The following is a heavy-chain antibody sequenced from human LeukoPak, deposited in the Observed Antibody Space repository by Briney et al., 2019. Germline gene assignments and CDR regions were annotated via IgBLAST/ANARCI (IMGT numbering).Heavy chain of an antibody. J-gene: IGHJ4*02. CDR3: ARDRSYGRYYFDY. CDR1: GFTASSNY. CDR2: IYSGGST. Sequence: GGSLRLSCAASGFTASSNYMSWVRQAPGKGLEWVSVIYSGGSTYYADSVKGRFTISRDNSKNTLYLQMNSLRAEDTAVYYCARDRSYGRYYFDYWGQGTLVTVSS. D-gene: IGHD5-18*01. V-gene: IGHV3-53*01.